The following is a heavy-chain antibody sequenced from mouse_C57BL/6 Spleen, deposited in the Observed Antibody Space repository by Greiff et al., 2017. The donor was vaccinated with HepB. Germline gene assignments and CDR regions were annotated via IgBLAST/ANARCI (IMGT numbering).Heavy chain of an antibody. D-gene: IGHD1-1*01. Sequence: EVKVEESGGGLVKPGGSLKLSCAASGFTFSSYAMSWVRQTPEKRLEWVATISDGGSYTYYPDNVKGRFTISRDNAKNNLYLQMSHLKSEDTAMYYCARDPYYGSSQDYFDYWGQGTTLTVSS. CDR1: GFTFSSYA. CDR2: ISDGGSYT. CDR3: ARDPYYGSSQDYFDY. V-gene: IGHV5-4*01. J-gene: IGHJ2*01.